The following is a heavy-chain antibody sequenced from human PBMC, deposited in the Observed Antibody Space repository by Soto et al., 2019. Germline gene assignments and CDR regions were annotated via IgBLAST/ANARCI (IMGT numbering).Heavy chain of an antibody. CDR1: GFTFSLYG. V-gene: IGHV3-33*01. CDR3: AGGLRGISFYGMDV. Sequence: QVQLVESGGGVVQPGRSLRLSCAASGFTFSLYGMHWVRQAPGKGLEWVAVIWYDGSNKFYADSVKGRFTISRDNSKNRLDLQMTSLRDEDTAVYYCAGGLRGISFYGMDVWGQGTTVIVSS. CDR2: IWYDGSNK. J-gene: IGHJ6*02. D-gene: IGHD3-16*01.